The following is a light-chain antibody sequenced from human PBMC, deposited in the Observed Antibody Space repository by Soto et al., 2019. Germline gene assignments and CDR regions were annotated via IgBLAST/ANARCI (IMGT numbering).Light chain of an antibody. CDR3: QQYGDSPFT. Sequence: EIVLTQSPGTLSLSPGERATLSCRASQSISSTSLAWYQQKPGQPPRLLIYGASSRATGIPDRFSGSGSGADFTLTISRLEPEDFALYYCQQYGDSPFTFGPGTRVD. CDR2: GAS. CDR1: QSISSTS. V-gene: IGKV3-20*01. J-gene: IGKJ3*01.